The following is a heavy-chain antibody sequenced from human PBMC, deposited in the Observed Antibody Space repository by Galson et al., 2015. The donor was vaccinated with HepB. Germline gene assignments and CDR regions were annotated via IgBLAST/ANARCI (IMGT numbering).Heavy chain of an antibody. CDR2: ISYDGSNK. Sequence: SLRLSCAASGFTFSSHGMHWVRQAPGKGPEWVAVISYDGSNKYYADSVKGRFTISRDNSKNTLYLQMNSLRAEDTAVYYCAKYALDYGDHGDWLDPWGQGTLVTVSS. J-gene: IGHJ5*02. D-gene: IGHD4-17*01. V-gene: IGHV3-30*18. CDR3: AKYALDYGDHGDWLDP. CDR1: GFTFSSHG.